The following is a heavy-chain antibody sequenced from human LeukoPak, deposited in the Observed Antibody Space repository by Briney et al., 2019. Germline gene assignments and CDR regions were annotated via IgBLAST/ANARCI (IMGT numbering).Heavy chain of an antibody. Sequence: GGSLRLSCAASGFTFSSYAMSWVRQAPGKGLEWVSGVSGSGGSTYYADSVKGRFTISRDNSKNTLYLQMSSLRAEDTAVYYCAKMPVSYSSGWTNFDYWGQGTLVTVSS. CDR2: VSGSGGST. J-gene: IGHJ4*02. D-gene: IGHD6-19*01. CDR3: AKMPVSYSSGWTNFDY. CDR1: GFTFSSYA. V-gene: IGHV3-23*01.